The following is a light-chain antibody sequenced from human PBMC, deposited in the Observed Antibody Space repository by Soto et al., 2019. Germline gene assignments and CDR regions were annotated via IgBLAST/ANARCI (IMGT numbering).Light chain of an antibody. CDR3: QQYGSSPLT. J-gene: IGKJ4*01. CDR2: GAS. V-gene: IGKV3-20*01. CDR1: QRVSSSY. Sequence: EIVLTQSPGTLSLSPGERATLSCRASQRVSSSYLSWYQQKPGQDPRLLIYGASSRSTGIPDRFSGSGSGTDFTLAINRLEPEDFAVYYCQQYGSSPLTLGGGTKGQIK.